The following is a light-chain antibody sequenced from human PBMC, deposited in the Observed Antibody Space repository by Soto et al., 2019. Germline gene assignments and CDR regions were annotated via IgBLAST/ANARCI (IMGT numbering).Light chain of an antibody. CDR2: KMS. V-gene: IGKV1-5*03. CDR1: QSISSW. Sequence: DIQMTQSPSTLSASVGDRVTITCRASQSISSWVAWYQQKPGKAPKLLIYKMSSLESGVPSRFSGSGSGTEFTLTISSLQPDDFATYYCQQYNSYSTTFGQGTKVEIK. CDR3: QQYNSYSTT. J-gene: IGKJ1*01.